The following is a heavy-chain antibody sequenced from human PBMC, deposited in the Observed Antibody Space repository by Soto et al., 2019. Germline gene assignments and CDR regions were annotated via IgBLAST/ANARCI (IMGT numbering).Heavy chain of an antibody. CDR3: TRHMTTVTTGLDP. Sequence: EVQLVESGGGLVQPGGSLKLSCAASGFTFSGSAMHWVRQASGKGLEWVGRIRSKADSYATAYAASVKGRFTISRDDSKSTAYLQMDSLKTEDTAVYYCTRHMTTVTTGLDPWGQGTLVTVSS. J-gene: IGHJ5*02. V-gene: IGHV3-73*01. CDR1: GFTFSGSA. CDR2: IRSKADSYAT. D-gene: IGHD4-17*01.